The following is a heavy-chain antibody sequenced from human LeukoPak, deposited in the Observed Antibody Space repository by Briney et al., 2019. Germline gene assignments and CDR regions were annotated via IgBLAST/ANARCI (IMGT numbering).Heavy chain of an antibody. V-gene: IGHV3-48*04. Sequence: GGSLRLSCAASGFTFSSYWMSWVRQAPGKGLEWVSYISSSANIIYYEDSVKGRVTISRDNAKNSLYLQMNSLRAEDTAVYYCARDGRTYGDAFDIWGQGTMVTVSS. J-gene: IGHJ3*02. CDR2: ISSSANII. CDR3: ARDGRTYGDAFDI. CDR1: GFTFSSYW. D-gene: IGHD4-17*01.